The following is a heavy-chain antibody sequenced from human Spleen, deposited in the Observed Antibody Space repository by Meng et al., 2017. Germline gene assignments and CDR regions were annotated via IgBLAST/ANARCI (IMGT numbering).Heavy chain of an antibody. CDR3: ARLRDTSGGPEHFQH. Sequence: ASVKVSCQASGYTFTGYYLHWVRQAPGQGLEWMGWIHPNSGGTNYAQKFQGRVTMTSDTSISTAYMELIRLTSDDTAVYYCARLRDTSGGPEHFQHWGQGTLVTVSS. D-gene: IGHD6-19*01. CDR2: IHPNSGGT. J-gene: IGHJ1*01. CDR1: GYTFTGYY. V-gene: IGHV1-2*02.